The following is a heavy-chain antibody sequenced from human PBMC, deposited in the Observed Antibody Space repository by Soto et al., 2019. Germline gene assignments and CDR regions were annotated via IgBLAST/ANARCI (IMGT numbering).Heavy chain of an antibody. CDR2: IDPSDSYT. Sequence: GESLKISCKGSGYSFTSYWISWVRQMPGKGLEWTGRIDPSDSYTNYSPSFQGHVTISADKSISTAYLQWSSLKASDTAMYYCARGATTVTTHYYYYYGMDVWGQGTTVTVSS. V-gene: IGHV5-10-1*01. D-gene: IGHD4-4*01. J-gene: IGHJ6*02. CDR1: GYSFTSYW. CDR3: ARGATTVTTHYYYYYGMDV.